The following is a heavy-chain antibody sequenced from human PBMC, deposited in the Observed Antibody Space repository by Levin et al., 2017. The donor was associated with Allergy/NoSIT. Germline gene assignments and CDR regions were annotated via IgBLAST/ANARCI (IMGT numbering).Heavy chain of an antibody. CDR3: VKGSAGARPYFFDY. CDR1: GFTFNSYA. Sequence: GGSLRLSCAASGFTFNSYAMSWVRQAPGKGLEWVSAITGDGSDTYHADSVKGRLTISRDNSQNTLSLQMNNLRVEDTAVYYCVKGSAGARPYFFDYWGQGALVTVSS. CDR2: ITGDGSDT. J-gene: IGHJ4*02. V-gene: IGHV3-23*01. D-gene: IGHD6-19*01.